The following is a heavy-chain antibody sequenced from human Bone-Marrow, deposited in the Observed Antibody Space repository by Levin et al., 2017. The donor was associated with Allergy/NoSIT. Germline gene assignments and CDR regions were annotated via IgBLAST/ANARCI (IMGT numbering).Heavy chain of an antibody. V-gene: IGHV3-15*01. Sequence: TGGSLRLSCAASGFTFTNAWMSWVRQAPGKGLEWVGRIKSTTEGGTTDYVASVRGRFTISRDDSENTVYLHMDSLKTEDTAVYFCTTDSSHWGQGTLVTVSS. CDR2: IKSTTEGGTT. CDR1: GFTFTNAW. J-gene: IGHJ4*02. CDR3: TTDSSH.